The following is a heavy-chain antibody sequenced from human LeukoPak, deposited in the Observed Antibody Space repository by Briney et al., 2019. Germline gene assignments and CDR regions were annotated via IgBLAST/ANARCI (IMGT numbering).Heavy chain of an antibody. Sequence: SETLSLTCTVSGGSISSYYWGWIRQPPGKGLEWIGSIYYSGSTYYNPSLKSRVTISVDTSKNQFSLKLSSVTAADTAVYYCARVYSGYDYRSEGLRLGELSLGRGLYYFDYWGQGTLVTVSS. CDR1: GGSISSYY. CDR3: ARVYSGYDYRSEGLRLGELSLGRGLYYFDY. J-gene: IGHJ4*02. V-gene: IGHV4-39*07. D-gene: IGHD3-16*02. CDR2: IYYSGST.